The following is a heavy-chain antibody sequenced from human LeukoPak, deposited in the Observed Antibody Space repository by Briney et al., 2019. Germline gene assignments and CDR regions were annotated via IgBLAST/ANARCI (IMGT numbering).Heavy chain of an antibody. V-gene: IGHV1-2*02. CDR1: GYTFTGYY. D-gene: IGHD1-7*01. Sequence: GASVKVSCKASGYTFTGYYMHWVRQAPGQGLEWMGWINPNSGGTNYAQKFQGRVTMTRDTSISTAYMELSRLRSDDTAVYYCARVMRNWNYNDAFDIWGQGTMVTVSS. J-gene: IGHJ3*02. CDR2: INPNSGGT. CDR3: ARVMRNWNYNDAFDI.